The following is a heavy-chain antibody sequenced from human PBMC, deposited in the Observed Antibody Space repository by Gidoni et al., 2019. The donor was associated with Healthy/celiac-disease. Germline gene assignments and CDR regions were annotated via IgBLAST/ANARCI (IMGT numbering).Heavy chain of an antibody. CDR1: GFPFSRYS. D-gene: IGHD3-16*01. J-gene: IGHJ6*02. CDR3: ARIMITFGGRYYYYYGMDV. CDR2: ISSSSSYI. Sequence: EVQLVESGGGLVKPGGSLRLSCAASGFPFSRYSMNWVRQAPGKGLEWVSSISSSSSYIYYADSVKGRFTISRDNAKNSLYLQMNSLRAEDTAVYYCARIMITFGGRYYYYYGMDVWGQGTTVTVSS. V-gene: IGHV3-21*01.